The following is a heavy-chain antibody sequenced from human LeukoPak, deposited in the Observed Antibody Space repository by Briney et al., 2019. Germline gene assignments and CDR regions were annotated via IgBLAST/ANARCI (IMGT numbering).Heavy chain of an antibody. Sequence: ASVKVSCKASGYTFTSYGISWVRQAPGQGLEWMGWISAYNGNTNYAQKLQGRVTITTDTSTSTAYMELRSLRSDDTAVYYCARDGLRYFDWLKDYYYYYMDVWGKGTTVTVSS. J-gene: IGHJ6*03. V-gene: IGHV1-18*01. D-gene: IGHD3-9*01. CDR1: GYTFTSYG. CDR3: ARDGLRYFDWLKDYYYYYMDV. CDR2: ISAYNGNT.